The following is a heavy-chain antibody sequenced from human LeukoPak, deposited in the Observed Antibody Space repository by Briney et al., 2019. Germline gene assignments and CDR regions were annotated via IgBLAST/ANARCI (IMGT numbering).Heavy chain of an antibody. CDR1: GGSISSYY. D-gene: IGHD5-24*01. CDR2: VNHSGST. V-gene: IGHV4-34*01. Sequence: KPSETLSLTCTVSGGSISSYYWSWIRQPPGKGLEWIGEVNHSGSTNYNPSLKSRVTISVDTSKNQFSLKLSSVTAADTAVYYCARLAGSEMATKWGQGTLVTVSS. CDR3: ARLAGSEMATK. J-gene: IGHJ4*02.